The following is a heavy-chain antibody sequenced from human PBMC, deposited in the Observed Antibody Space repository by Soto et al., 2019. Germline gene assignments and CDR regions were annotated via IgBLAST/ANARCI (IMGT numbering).Heavy chain of an antibody. Sequence: QVQLVESGGDVVQPGRSLRLSCAASGFTVSIYAMDWVRQAPGEGLDWLASISMFGDREYYADSAKGRFAVSKDTSQNMFYLEMSGLRMEDTALYFCVRGGGNGDPPFVYWGQGTPVSVSS. J-gene: IGHJ4*02. V-gene: IGHV3-30*09. CDR1: GFTVSIYA. CDR2: ISMFGDRE. CDR3: VRGGGNGDPPFVY. D-gene: IGHD4-17*01.